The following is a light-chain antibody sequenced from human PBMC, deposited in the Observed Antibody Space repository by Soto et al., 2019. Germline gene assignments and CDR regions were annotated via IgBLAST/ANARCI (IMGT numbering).Light chain of an antibody. J-gene: IGKJ2*01. CDR1: QSVNDY. CDR2: AAS. CDR3: QQSFSTPYI. Sequence: DFQVTQSPSSLSASVGDRVTITCRASQSVNDYLNWYQQRPGKAPRLLIYAASTLHSGVPSRFSGSGFGTDSSLTITSLQPEDFATYYCQQSFSTPYIFGQGTKLEIK. V-gene: IGKV1-39*01.